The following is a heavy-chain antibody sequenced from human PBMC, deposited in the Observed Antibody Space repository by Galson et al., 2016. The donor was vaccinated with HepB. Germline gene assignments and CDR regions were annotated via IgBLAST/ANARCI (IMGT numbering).Heavy chain of an antibody. J-gene: IGHJ6*02. Sequence: SVKVSCKASGYIFPSYGISWLRQAPGQGLEWMGWITPHNGDTQYAHKFQGRVSLTAYTSSTTAYMELRSLTSDDTATYYCARLHVVIQPAALYDMDLWGQGTTVAVSS. D-gene: IGHD2-2*01. CDR3: ARLHVVIQPAALYDMDL. CDR2: ITPHNGDT. V-gene: IGHV1-18*01. CDR1: GYIFPSYG.